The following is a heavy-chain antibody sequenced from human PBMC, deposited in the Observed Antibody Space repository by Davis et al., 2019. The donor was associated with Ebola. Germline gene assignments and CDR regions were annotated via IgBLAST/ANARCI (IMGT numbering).Heavy chain of an antibody. CDR2: INHMGST. Sequence: MPSETLSLTCAVYGGSFSGFYWSWIRQPPGRGREWIGEINHMGSTNFNPSLKSRVTISVDTSKNQFSLKLSSVTAADTAVYYCARGTVFGVVRYYYYGMDVWGQGTTVTVSS. J-gene: IGHJ6*02. V-gene: IGHV4-34*01. CDR3: ARGTVFGVVRYYYYGMDV. D-gene: IGHD3-3*01. CDR1: GGSFSGFY.